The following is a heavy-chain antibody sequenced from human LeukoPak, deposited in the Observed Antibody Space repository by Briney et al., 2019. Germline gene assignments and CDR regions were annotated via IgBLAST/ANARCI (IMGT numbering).Heavy chain of an antibody. CDR3: ARRRGSIFGVVIHYYFDY. Sequence: PSETLSLTCAVHGGSCDDYYCSWIRQPPGKGLEWIGSIYYIGNTYYNPSLKSRVTISVDTSKNQFSLNLTSVTAADTAVYYCARRRGSIFGVVIHYYFDYWGQGTLVTVSS. D-gene: IGHD3-3*01. CDR1: GGSCDDYY. V-gene: IGHV4-34*01. CDR2: IYYIGNT. J-gene: IGHJ4*02.